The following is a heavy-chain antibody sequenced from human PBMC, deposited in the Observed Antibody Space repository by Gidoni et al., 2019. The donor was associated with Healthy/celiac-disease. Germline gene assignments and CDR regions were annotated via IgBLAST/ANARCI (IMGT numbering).Heavy chain of an antibody. V-gene: IGHV3-33*01. Sequence: QVQLVESGGGVVQPGRSLRLSCAASGFTLSSYGMHWVRQAPGKGLAWVAVIWYDGSNKYYADSVKGRFTISRDNSKNTLYLQMNSLRAEDTAVYYCARDRPDDSSGYSPHYFDYWGQGTLVTVSS. J-gene: IGHJ4*02. CDR2: IWYDGSNK. D-gene: IGHD3-22*01. CDR3: ARDRPDDSSGYSPHYFDY. CDR1: GFTLSSYG.